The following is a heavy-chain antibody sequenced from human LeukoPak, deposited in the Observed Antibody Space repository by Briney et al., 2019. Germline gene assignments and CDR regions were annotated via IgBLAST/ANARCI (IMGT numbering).Heavy chain of an antibody. V-gene: IGHV4-4*07. D-gene: IGHD5-18*01. CDR1: GGSISSYY. Sequence: SETLSLTRTVSGGSISSYYWSWIRQPAGKGLEWIGRIYTSGSTNYNPSLKSRVTMSVDTSKNQFSLELSSVTAADTAVYYCARLNVDTAVDLWGRGTLVTVSS. CDR2: IYTSGST. J-gene: IGHJ2*01. CDR3: ARLNVDTAVDL.